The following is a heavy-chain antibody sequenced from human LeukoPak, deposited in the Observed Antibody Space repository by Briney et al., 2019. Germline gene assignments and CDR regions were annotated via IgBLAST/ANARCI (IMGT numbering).Heavy chain of an antibody. J-gene: IGHJ4*02. CDR1: GFTFSSFP. D-gene: IGHD3-22*01. V-gene: IGHV3-30*04. Sequence: GRSLRLSCAASGFTFSSFPMHWVRQAPGKGLEWVAVISYDGSNKYYADSVKGRFTISRDNSKNTLYVQVNSLGTEDTAAYYCAKGSYYDSSGSFYFDYWGQGTLVTVSS. CDR3: AKGSYYDSSGSFYFDY. CDR2: ISYDGSNK.